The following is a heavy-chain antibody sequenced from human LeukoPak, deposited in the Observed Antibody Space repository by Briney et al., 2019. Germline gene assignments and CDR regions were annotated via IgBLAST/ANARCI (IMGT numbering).Heavy chain of an antibody. CDR3: ARGSRQWLVRLDY. CDR2: IIPIFGTA. CDR1: GGTFSSYA. Sequence: SVKVSCKASGGTFSSYAISWVRQAPGQGLEWMGRIIPIFGTANYAQKFQGRVTITTDESTSTAYMELSSLRSEDTAVYYCARGSRQWLVRLDYWGQGTLVTASS. V-gene: IGHV1-69*05. D-gene: IGHD6-19*01. J-gene: IGHJ4*02.